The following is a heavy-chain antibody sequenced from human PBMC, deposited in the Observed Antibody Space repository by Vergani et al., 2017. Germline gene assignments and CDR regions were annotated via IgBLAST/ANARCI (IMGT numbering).Heavy chain of an antibody. D-gene: IGHD2-21*02. CDR1: GFTFSSSS. J-gene: IGHJ4*02. CDR2: IRSADTNT. CDR3: AKYLRDSTDGLPDS. Sequence: EVQLVESGGGLVQPGGSLRLSCAASGFTFSSSSMHWVRQAPGKGLEWVSAIRSADTNTYYADPVEGRFAISRDNAKTSLYLQMDSLRSEDTALYYCAKYLRDSTDGLPDSWGPGTLVIVSS. V-gene: IGHV3-48*01.